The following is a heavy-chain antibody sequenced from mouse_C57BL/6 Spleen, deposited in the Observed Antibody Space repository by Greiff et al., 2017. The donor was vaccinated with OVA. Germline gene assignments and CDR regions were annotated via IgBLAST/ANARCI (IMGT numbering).Heavy chain of an antibody. CDR1: GYTFTSYW. CDR2: IYPGSGST. Sequence: QVQLQQPGAELVKPGASVKMSCKASGYTFTSYWITWVQQSPGQGLEWIGDIYPGSGSTYYNEQFKSKATLTVDTSSSTAYMQLSKLTSEDSAVYYCARGRDGYDDYWGQGTTVTVSS. V-gene: IGHV1-55*01. D-gene: IGHD2-2*01. J-gene: IGHJ2*01. CDR3: ARGRDGYDDY.